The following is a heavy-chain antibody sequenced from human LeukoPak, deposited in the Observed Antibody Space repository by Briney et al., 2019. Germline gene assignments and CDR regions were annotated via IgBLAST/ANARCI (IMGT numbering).Heavy chain of an antibody. V-gene: IGHV1-2*02. Sequence: GASVTVSCKPSVYTFTGYYMHWVRQAPGQGLEWMGWINPNSGGTNYAQKFQGRVTMTRDTSISTAYMELSRLRSEDTAVYYCARVYDSSGYYPSGFDYWGQGTLVTVSS. J-gene: IGHJ4*02. CDR2: INPNSGGT. CDR1: VYTFTGYY. D-gene: IGHD3-22*01. CDR3: ARVYDSSGYYPSGFDY.